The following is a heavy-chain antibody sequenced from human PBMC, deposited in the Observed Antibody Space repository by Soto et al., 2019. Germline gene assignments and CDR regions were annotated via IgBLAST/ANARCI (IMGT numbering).Heavy chain of an antibody. CDR3: VGHFNARGGGHFPH. CDR2: IIPIFGTA. V-gene: IGHV1-69*13. J-gene: IGHJ1*01. Sequence: SVKVSCKASGGTFSSYAISWVRQAPGQGLEWMGGIIPIFGTANYAQKFQGRVTITADESTSTAYMDLRSVTAADTAVYYCVGHFNARGGGHFPHWGQGTPVTVSS. CDR1: GGTFSSYA. D-gene: IGHD3-10*01.